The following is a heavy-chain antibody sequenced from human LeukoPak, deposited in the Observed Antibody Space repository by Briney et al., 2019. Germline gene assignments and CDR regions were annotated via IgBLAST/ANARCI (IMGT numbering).Heavy chain of an antibody. V-gene: IGHV3-48*03. CDR2: ISDVGGT. J-gene: IGHJ4*02. D-gene: IGHD5-12*01. CDR1: GFTFSSYE. CDR3: ARENSGYDGGFDY. Sequence: GGSLRLSCAASGFTFSSYEMSWVRQAPGKGLEWVSYISDVGGTHYADSVKGRFTISRDNAKNSLFLQMNSRRAEDTAVYYCARENSGYDGGFDYWGQGTLVTVSS.